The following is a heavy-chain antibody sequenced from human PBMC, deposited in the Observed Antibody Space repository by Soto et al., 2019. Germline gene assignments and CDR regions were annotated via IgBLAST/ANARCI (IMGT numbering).Heavy chain of an antibody. CDR1: GFTFSSYS. CDR3: ARDLPHYYYMDV. CDR2: ISSSSSYI. V-gene: IGHV3-21*01. Sequence: GGSLRLSCAASGFTFSSYSMNWVRQAPGKGLEWVSSISSSSSYIYYADSVKGRFTISRDNAKNSLYPQMNSLRAEDTAVYYCARDLPHYYYMDVWGKGTTVTVSS. J-gene: IGHJ6*03.